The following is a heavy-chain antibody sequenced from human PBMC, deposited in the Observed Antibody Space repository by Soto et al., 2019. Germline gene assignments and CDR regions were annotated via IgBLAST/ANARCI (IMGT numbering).Heavy chain of an antibody. V-gene: IGHV3-23*01. CDR1: GFTFNNYA. CDR3: AKGRGGSGSLTPRVDF. Sequence: EVQLLESGGGLVQPGGSLRLSCAASGFTFNNYAMTWVRQAPGTGLEWVSAISGGGDTTSYADSVKGRFTVSRDGSKNTVYLQMSSLRAEDTALYYCAKGRGGSGSLTPRVDFWGQGTLVTVSS. D-gene: IGHD3-10*01. J-gene: IGHJ4*02. CDR2: ISGGGDTT.